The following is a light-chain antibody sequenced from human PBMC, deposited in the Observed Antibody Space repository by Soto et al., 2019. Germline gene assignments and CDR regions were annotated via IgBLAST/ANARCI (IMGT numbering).Light chain of an antibody. CDR2: RAS. CDR3: QQYSSDST. Sequence: DIQXTXXXXTLSASVGDRVTITCRASQNINNWLAWYQQKPGKAPKLLIYRASSLENGVPSRFSGRGSGTDFIFTITSLQPDDFATYYCQQYSSDSTFGQGTKVEIK. CDR1: QNINNW. V-gene: IGKV1-5*03. J-gene: IGKJ1*01.